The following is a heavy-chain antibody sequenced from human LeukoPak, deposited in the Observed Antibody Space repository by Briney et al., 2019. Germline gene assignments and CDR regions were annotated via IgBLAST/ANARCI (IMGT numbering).Heavy chain of an antibody. CDR2: IYHSGST. Sequence: PSETLSLTCTVSGGSISSGGYYWSWIRQPPGKGLEWIGYIYHSGSTYYNPSLKSRVTISVDRSKNQFSLKLSSVTAADTAVYYCARDLVFGANHEYSSSSEPWGQGTLVTVSS. D-gene: IGHD6-6*01. CDR1: GGSISSGGYY. CDR3: ARDLVFGANHEYSSSSEP. V-gene: IGHV4-30-2*01. J-gene: IGHJ5*02.